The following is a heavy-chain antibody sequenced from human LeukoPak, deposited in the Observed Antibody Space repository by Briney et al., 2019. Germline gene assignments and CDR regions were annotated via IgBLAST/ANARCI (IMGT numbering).Heavy chain of an antibody. CDR2: MNWNGGST. D-gene: IGHD1-26*01. Sequence: GGSLRLSCAASGFTFDDYGMSWVRQTPGKGLEWICGMNWNGGSTGYADSVKGRFTMSRDNAKNSLYLEMNSLRAEDTALYYCVREGGGDLLVAFDFWGQGTMVTVSS. CDR3: VREGGGDLLVAFDF. V-gene: IGHV3-20*04. CDR1: GFTFDDYG. J-gene: IGHJ3*01.